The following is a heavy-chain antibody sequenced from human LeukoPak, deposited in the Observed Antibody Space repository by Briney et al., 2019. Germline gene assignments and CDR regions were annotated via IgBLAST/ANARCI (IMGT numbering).Heavy chain of an antibody. CDR1: GYSISSGYY. J-gene: IGHJ6*04. D-gene: IGHD2-2*01. CDR2: IYHSGST. Sequence: SETLSLTCAVSGYSISSGYYWGWIRQPPGKGLEWIGSIYHSGSTDYNPSLKSRVTISVDTSKNQFSLKLSSVTAADTAVYYCARGRYCSSTSCYPYYYYGMDVWGKGTTVTVSS. CDR3: ARGRYCSSTSCYPYYYYGMDV. V-gene: IGHV4-38-2*01.